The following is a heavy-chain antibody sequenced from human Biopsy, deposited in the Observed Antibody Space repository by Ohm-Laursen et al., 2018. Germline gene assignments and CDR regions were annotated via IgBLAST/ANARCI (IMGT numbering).Heavy chain of an antibody. V-gene: IGHV4-34*01. J-gene: IGHJ6*02. CDR2: INHSGRT. D-gene: IGHD3-22*01. CDR3: VRGVDYYDPYHYYALDV. Sequence: SDTLSLTCIVSGGSISSDYWSWIRQTPGKGLEWIGEINHSGRTNYNPSLKSRVTISVDTSKNQFSLKVRSVTAADTAVYYCVRGVDYYDPYHYYALDVWGQGTTVTVSS. CDR1: GGSISSDY.